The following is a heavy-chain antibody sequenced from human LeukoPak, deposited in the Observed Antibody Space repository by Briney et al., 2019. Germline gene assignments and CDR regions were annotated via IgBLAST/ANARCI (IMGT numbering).Heavy chain of an antibody. V-gene: IGHV4-39*07. CDR1: GGSISSTSYY. CDR2: IFYSGST. D-gene: IGHD5-18*01. Sequence: SETLSLTCTVSGGSISSTSYYWVWIRQPPGKGLEWIGSIFYSGSTYYKPSLKSRVTISVDTSKNQFSLKLSSVTAADTAVYYCARGERGYSYGDHFDYWGQGTLVTVSS. J-gene: IGHJ4*02. CDR3: ARGERGYSYGDHFDY.